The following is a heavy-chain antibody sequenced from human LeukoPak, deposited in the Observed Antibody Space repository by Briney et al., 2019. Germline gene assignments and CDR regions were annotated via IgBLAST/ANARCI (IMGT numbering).Heavy chain of an antibody. CDR2: INPNSGGT. V-gene: IGHV1-2*06. D-gene: IGHD6-13*01. J-gene: IGHJ5*02. CDR3: ARDRLAAGGSGA. Sequence: GASVKVSCKASGYTFTGYSMHWVRQAPGQGLEWMGRINPNSGGTNYAQKFQGRVTMTRDTSISTAYMELSSLRSDDTAVYYCARDRLAAGGSGAWGQGTLVTVSS. CDR1: GYTFTGYS.